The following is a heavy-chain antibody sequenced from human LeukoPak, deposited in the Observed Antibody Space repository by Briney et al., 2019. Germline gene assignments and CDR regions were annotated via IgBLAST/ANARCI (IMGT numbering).Heavy chain of an antibody. CDR1: GFTVSSNY. V-gene: IGHV3-66*01. CDR2: IYSGGST. Sequence: GRSLRLSCAASGFTVSSNYMSWVRQAPGKGLEWVSVIYSGGSTYYADSVKGRFTISRDNSKNTLYLQMNSLRAEDTAVYYCARATRRNYYYDSSGYLFDYWGQGTLVTVSS. CDR3: ARATRRNYYYDSSGYLFDY. D-gene: IGHD3-22*01. J-gene: IGHJ4*02.